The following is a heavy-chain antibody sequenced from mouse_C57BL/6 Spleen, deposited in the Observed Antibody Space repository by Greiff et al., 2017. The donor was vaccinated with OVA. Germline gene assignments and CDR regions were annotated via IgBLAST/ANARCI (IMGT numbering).Heavy chain of an antibody. CDR1: GYTFTSYG. CDR3: ASGTAQVHFDY. CDR2: IYPRSGNT. V-gene: IGHV1-81*01. Sequence: VQLQQSGAELARPGASVKLSCKASGYTFTSYGISWVKQRTGQGLEWIGEIYPRSGNTYYNEKFKGKATLTADKSSSTAYMELRSLTSEDSAVYFCASGTAQVHFDYWGQGTTLTVSS. D-gene: IGHD3-2*02. J-gene: IGHJ2*01.